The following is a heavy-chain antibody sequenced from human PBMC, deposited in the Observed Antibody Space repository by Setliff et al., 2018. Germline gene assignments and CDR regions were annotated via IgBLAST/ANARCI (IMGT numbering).Heavy chain of an antibody. CDR2: ISWNSGIV. Sequence: GGSLRLSCAASGFTFSDYYMSWIRQAPGKGLEWVSGISWNSGIVAYADSVKGRFTISRDNAKNSLYPQMNSLRAEDMALYYCAKGYCSSTSCYVDYWGQGTLVTVSS. CDR1: GFTFSDYY. V-gene: IGHV3-9*03. J-gene: IGHJ4*02. D-gene: IGHD2-2*01. CDR3: AKGYCSSTSCYVDY.